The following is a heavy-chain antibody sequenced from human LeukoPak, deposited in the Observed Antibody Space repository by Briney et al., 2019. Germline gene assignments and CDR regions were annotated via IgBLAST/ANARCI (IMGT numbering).Heavy chain of an antibody. Sequence: GGSLRLSCAASGFTFSSYAMSWVRQAPGKGLEWVSAISGSGGSTYYADSVKGRFTISRDNSKNTLYLQMNSLRAEDTAVYYCARGYDGFQAFDIWGQGTMVTVSS. J-gene: IGHJ3*02. CDR3: ARGYDGFQAFDI. V-gene: IGHV3-23*01. CDR2: ISGSGGST. CDR1: GFTFSSYA. D-gene: IGHD5-18*01.